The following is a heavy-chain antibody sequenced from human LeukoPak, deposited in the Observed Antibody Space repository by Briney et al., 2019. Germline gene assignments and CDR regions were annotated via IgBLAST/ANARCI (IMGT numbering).Heavy chain of an antibody. J-gene: IGHJ5*02. CDR1: GFTFSSYG. V-gene: IGHV3-30*02. D-gene: IGHD2-8*01. CDR3: AKGRYCTNGVCYSNWFDP. CDR2: IWYDGSNK. Sequence: GGSLRLSCAASGFTFSSYGMHWVRQAPGKGLEWVAVIWYDGSNKYYADSVKGRFTISRDNSKNTLYLQMNSLRAEDTAVYYCAKGRYCTNGVCYSNWFDPWGQGTLVTASS.